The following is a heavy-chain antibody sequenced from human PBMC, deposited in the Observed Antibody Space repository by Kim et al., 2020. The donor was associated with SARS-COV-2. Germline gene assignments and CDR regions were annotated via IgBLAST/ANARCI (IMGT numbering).Heavy chain of an antibody. V-gene: IGHV3-15*01. D-gene: IGHD2-2*02. CDR2: TDGGTT. J-gene: IGHJ4*02. Sequence: TDGGTTDDAAPVKGRFTISRDDSKNTLYLQMNSLKTEDTAVYCCTTWLYDWGQGTLVTVSS. CDR3: TTWLYD.